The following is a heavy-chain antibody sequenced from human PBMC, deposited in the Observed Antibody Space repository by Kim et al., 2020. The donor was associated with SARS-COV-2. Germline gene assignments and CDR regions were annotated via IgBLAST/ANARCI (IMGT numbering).Heavy chain of an antibody. V-gene: IGHV3-21*06. CDR3: ALCSGGRCRTVGGLDP. Sequence: GGSLRLSCAGSGFTFSSYSMVWVRQAPGKGLEWVSSISSTSYSIYYADSVKGRFTISTDNANNSLWLQMNNLRVDDTAIYDCALCSGGRCRTVGGLDPWGQGTLVTVSS. D-gene: IGHD2-15*01. CDR1: GFTFSSYS. J-gene: IGHJ5*02. CDR2: ISSTSYSI.